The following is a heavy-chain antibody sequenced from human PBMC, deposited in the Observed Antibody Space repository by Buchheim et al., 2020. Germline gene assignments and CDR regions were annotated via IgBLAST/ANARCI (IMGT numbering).Heavy chain of an antibody. V-gene: IGHV4-4*02. CDR2: IYYSGST. CDR3: ARVDIVVDPSFGDKRRWFDP. J-gene: IGHJ5*02. Sequence: QVQLQESGPGLVKPSGTLSLTCAVSGGSISSNNWWSWVRQPPGKGLEWIGEIYYSGSTHYNPSLKSRVTISIDKSKNQFSLRLRSVTAADTAVYYCARVDIVVDPSFGDKRRWFDPWGQGTL. CDR1: GGSISSNNW. D-gene: IGHD2-15*01.